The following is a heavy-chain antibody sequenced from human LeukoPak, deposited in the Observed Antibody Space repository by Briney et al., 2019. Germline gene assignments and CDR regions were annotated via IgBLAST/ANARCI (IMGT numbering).Heavy chain of an antibody. CDR2: IYYSGST. V-gene: IGHV4-31*03. CDR1: GGSISSGGYY. D-gene: IGHD3-9*01. J-gene: IGHJ5*02. CDR3: ARESSDILTELDP. Sequence: MTSETLSLTCTVSGGSISSGGYYWSWIRQHPGKGLEWIGYIYYSGSTYYNPSLKSRVTISVDTSKNQFSLKLSSVTAADTAVYYCARESSDILTELDPWGQGTLVTVSS.